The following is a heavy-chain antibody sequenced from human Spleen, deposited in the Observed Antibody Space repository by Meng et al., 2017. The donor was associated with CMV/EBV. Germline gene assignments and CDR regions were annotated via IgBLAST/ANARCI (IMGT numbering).Heavy chain of an antibody. D-gene: IGHD3-22*01. V-gene: IGHV1-69*10. CDR3: ARGPYDSSGYSWFDP. CDR2: IIPILGIA. CDR1: GSPFNSNS. Sequence: SGSPFNSNSIMWVRQAPGQGLEWMGGIIPILGIANYAQRFQDRVTITADRSTSTAYMELMSLRFEDSAVYYCARGPYDSSGYSWFDPWGQGTLVTVSS. J-gene: IGHJ5*02.